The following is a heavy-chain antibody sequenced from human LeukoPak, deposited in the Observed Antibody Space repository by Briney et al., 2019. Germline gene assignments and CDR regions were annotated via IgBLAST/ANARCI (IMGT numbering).Heavy chain of an antibody. J-gene: IGHJ4*02. D-gene: IGHD5-12*01. CDR2: INGDGSST. CDR3: ARIEWLRFAYYFDY. V-gene: IGHV3-74*01. Sequence: GGSLRLSCEAYGFTFSRNWMHWVRQAPGKGLVWVSRINGDGSSTSYADSVKGRFTVSRDNAKNTLYLQMNSLRAEDTAVYYCARIEWLRFAYYFDYWGQGTLVTVSS. CDR1: GFTFSRNW.